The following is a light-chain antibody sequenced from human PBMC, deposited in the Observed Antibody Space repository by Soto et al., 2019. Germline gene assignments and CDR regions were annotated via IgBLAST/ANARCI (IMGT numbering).Light chain of an antibody. V-gene: IGKV1-5*01. CDR3: QQRYNSWT. CDR2: DAS. CDR1: QNINSW. Sequence: IHMTHSPSTLSASVLDRVTITFRASQNINSWLAWYQQKPGKAPNLLIYDASTLESGVPSRFSGSGSGTDFTLTISSLEPEDFAVYYCQQRYNSWTFGQGTKVDIK. J-gene: IGKJ1*01.